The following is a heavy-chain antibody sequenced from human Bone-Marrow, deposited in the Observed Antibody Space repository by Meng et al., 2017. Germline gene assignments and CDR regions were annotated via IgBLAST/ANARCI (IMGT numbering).Heavy chain of an antibody. CDR3: AREGFICSGGSCYSGNWFDP. Sequence: ASVKVSCKASGYTFTSYYMHWVRQAPGQGLEWMGIINPSGGSTSYAQKFQGRVTMTRDTSTSTVYMELSSLRSEDTAVYYCAREGFICSGGSCYSGNWFDPWGQGTLVTVSS. D-gene: IGHD2-15*01. V-gene: IGHV1-46*01. J-gene: IGHJ5*02. CDR2: INPSGGST. CDR1: GYTFTSYY.